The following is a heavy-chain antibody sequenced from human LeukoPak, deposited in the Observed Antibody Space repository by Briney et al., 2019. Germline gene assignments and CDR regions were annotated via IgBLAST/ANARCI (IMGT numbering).Heavy chain of an antibody. J-gene: IGHJ4*02. CDR2: INPSGGST. CDR3: ARAGRLDYYDSSGYFYFDY. D-gene: IGHD3-22*01. CDR1: GYTFTSYY. V-gene: IGHV1-46*01. Sequence: GASVKVSCKASGYTFTSYYMHWVRQAPGQGLEWMGIINPSGGSTSYAQKFQGRVTMTRDTSTSTVYMELSSLGSEDTAVYYCARAGRLDYYDSSGYFYFDYWGQGTLVTVSS.